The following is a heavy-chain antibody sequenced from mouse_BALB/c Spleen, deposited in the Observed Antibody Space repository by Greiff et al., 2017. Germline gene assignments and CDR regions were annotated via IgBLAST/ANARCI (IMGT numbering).Heavy chain of an antibody. CDR3: ARSDGSSYGYWYFDV. CDR2: ISTYSGNT. CDR1: GYTFTDYA. V-gene: IGHV1-67*01. Sequence: QVQLQQSGPELVRPGVSVKISCEGSGYTFTDYAMHWVKQSHAKSLEWIGVISTYSGNTNYNQKFKGKATMTVDKSSSTAYMELARLTSEDSAIYYCARSDGSSYGYWYFDVWGAGTTVTVSS. J-gene: IGHJ1*01. D-gene: IGHD1-1*01.